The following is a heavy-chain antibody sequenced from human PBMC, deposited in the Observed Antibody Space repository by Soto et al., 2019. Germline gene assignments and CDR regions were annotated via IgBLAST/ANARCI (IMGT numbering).Heavy chain of an antibody. CDR3: AGGLAYCGGDCYSVRRNWFDP. Sequence: QVQLQESGPGLVKPSQTLSLTCTVSGGCISSGGYYWSWIRQHPGKGLEWDGYIYYSGSTSYNPSLRSRVTLSVETSTNQFYLKLSSVTAADTAVYYCAGGLAYCGGDCYSVRRNWFDPWGQGTLVTVSS. CDR2: IYYSGST. V-gene: IGHV4-31*03. D-gene: IGHD2-21*02. J-gene: IGHJ5*02. CDR1: GGCISSGGYY.